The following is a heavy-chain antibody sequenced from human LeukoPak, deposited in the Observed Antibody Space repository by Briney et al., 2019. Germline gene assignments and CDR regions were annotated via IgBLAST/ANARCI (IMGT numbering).Heavy chain of an antibody. CDR1: GFTFSSYG. CDR2: IRYDGSNK. D-gene: IGHD3-10*01. CDR3: AKGKMVRGAVGSAYFDY. Sequence: GGSLRLSCAASGFTFSSYGMHWVRQAPGKGLEWVAFIRYDGSNKYYADSVKGRLTISRDNSKNTLYLQMNSLRAEDTAVYYCAKGKMVRGAVGSAYFDYWGQGTLVTVSS. V-gene: IGHV3-30*02. J-gene: IGHJ4*02.